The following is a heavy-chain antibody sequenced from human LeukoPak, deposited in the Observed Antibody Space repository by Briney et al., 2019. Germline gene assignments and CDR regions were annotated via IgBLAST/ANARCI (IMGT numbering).Heavy chain of an antibody. Sequence: PGRSLRLSCAASGFTFSSYAMHWVRQAPGKGLEWVAVISYDGSNKYYADSVKGRFTISRDNSKNTLYLQMNSLRAEDTAVYYCARVSVTSLKDYSDPWGQGTLVTVSS. CDR2: ISYDGSNK. V-gene: IGHV3-30-3*01. CDR3: ARVSVTSLKDYSDP. J-gene: IGHJ5*02. CDR1: GFTFSSYA. D-gene: IGHD4-11*01.